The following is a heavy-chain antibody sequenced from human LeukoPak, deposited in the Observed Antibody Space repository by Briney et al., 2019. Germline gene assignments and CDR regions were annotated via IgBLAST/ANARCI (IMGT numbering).Heavy chain of an antibody. CDR1: GGTFSSYA. CDR3: AREMGYYYDNSGYFSNWFDP. D-gene: IGHD3-22*01. CDR2: IIPIFGTA. Sequence: ASVKVSCKASGGTFSSYAISWVRQAPEQGLEWMGGIIPIFGTANYAQKFQGRVTITADESTSTAYMELSSLRSEDTAVYFCAREMGYYYDNSGYFSNWFDPWGQGTLVTVSS. J-gene: IGHJ5*02. V-gene: IGHV1-69*13.